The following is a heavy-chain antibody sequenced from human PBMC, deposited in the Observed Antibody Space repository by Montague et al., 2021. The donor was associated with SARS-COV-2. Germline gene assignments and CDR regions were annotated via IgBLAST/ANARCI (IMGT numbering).Heavy chain of an antibody. CDR3: ARDGGDYSFAYHHEMDV. Sequence: SETLSLTCTVSGASVSTYYWSWIRQPAGKKLEWIGCLYNSGSTNYNPSFKSRVTMSLDTSKNHFSLNLSSMTAADTAVYYCARDGGDYSFAYHHEMDVWGQGTAVTVSS. D-gene: IGHD5-12*01. J-gene: IGHJ6*02. CDR1: GASVSTYY. CDR2: LYNSGST. V-gene: IGHV4-4*07.